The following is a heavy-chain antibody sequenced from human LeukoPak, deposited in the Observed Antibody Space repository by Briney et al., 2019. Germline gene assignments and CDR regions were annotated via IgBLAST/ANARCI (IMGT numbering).Heavy chain of an antibody. CDR3: ARARSSYGYGDAFDI. CDR1: GFTFSNYG. D-gene: IGHD5-18*01. Sequence: GGSLRLSCAASGFTFSNYGMSWVRQAPGKGLEWVSAISGSGGTTYYADSVKGRFTISRDNSKNTLYLQMNSLRAEDTAVYYCARARSSYGYGDAFDIWGQGTMVTVSS. CDR2: ISGSGGTT. J-gene: IGHJ3*02. V-gene: IGHV3-23*01.